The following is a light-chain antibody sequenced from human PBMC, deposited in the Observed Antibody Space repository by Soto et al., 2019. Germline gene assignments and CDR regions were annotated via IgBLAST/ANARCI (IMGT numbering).Light chain of an antibody. V-gene: IGLV2-14*03. J-gene: IGLJ1*01. Sequence: QSVLTQPASVSGSPGQSITIFCTGTSSDVGGYNSVSWYQQHTGKAPKLMIYDVSNRPSGVSNRFSGSKSANTASLTISGLLAEDEADYYCASYTSSSTLYVFGTGTKVTVL. CDR2: DVS. CDR3: ASYTSSSTLYV. CDR1: SSDVGGYNS.